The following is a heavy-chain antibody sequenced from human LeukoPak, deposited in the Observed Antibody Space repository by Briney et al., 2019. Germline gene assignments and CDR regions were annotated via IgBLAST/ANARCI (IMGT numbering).Heavy chain of an antibody. CDR1: GFTFSSYG. CDR3: AKDRDYYDSSGPNYYFDY. J-gene: IGHJ4*02. Sequence: GGSLRLSCAASGFTFSSYGMHWVRQAPGKGLEWVAVIWYDGSNKYYADSVKGRFTISRDNSKNTLYLQMNSLRAEDTAVYYCAKDRDYYDSSGPNYYFDYWGQGTLVTVSS. CDR2: IWYDGSNK. V-gene: IGHV3-30*02. D-gene: IGHD3-22*01.